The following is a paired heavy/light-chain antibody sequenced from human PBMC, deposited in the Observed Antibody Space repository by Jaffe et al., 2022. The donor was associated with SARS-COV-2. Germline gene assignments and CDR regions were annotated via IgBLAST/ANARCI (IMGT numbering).Heavy chain of an antibody. V-gene: IGHV4-61*02. J-gene: IGHJ4*02. D-gene: IGHD4-17*01. CDR3: ARDAFGDYGGSYYFEY. Sequence: QVQLQESAPGLVKPSQTLSLTCTVSGGSISRGSFYWTWIRQPAGKGLEYIGRIYTDGSTNYNPSLGSRVTISLDTSKNQFSLKLNSVTAADTAVYYCARDAFGDYGGSYYFEYWGQGILITVSS. CDR1: GGSISRGSFY. CDR2: IYTDGST.
Light chain of an antibody. J-gene: IGKJ4*01. V-gene: IGKV4-1*01. CDR3: QQYYITPLT. Sequence: DIVMTQSPDSLAVSLGERATINCKSSQSVLLSSNKKNYVAWYQQKPGQSPKLLIYWASTRESGVPGRFSGSGSGTDFTLTISSLQAEDVAVYYCQQYYITPLTFGGGTKVEI. CDR1: QSVLLSSNKKNY. CDR2: WAS.